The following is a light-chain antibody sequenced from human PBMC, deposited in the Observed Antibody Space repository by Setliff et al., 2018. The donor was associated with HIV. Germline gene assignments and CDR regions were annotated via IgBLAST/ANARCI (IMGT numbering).Light chain of an antibody. CDR1: SSNIGSNA. J-gene: IGLJ2*01. Sequence: HSALTQPPSASGTPGQRVTISCSGSSSNIGSNAVNWYQQLPGTAPTLTLYSNNQRPSGGPDRFSGSKSVTSASLAISGLQSEDEADYYCVVWDDSLNGWVFGGGTKVTVL. V-gene: IGLV1-44*01. CDR2: SNN. CDR3: VVWDDSLNGWV.